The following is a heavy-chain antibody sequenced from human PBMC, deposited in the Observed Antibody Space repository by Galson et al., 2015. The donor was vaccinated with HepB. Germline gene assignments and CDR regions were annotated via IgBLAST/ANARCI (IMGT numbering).Heavy chain of an antibody. D-gene: IGHD6-13*01. CDR3: ARDRGLAAALDY. V-gene: IGHV3-11*05. CDR2: ISSSSSYT. Sequence: SLRLSCAASGFTFSDYYMSWIRQAPGKGLEWVSYISSSSSYTNYADSVKGRFTISRDNAKNSLYLQMSSLRAEDTAVYYCARDRGLAAALDYWGQGTLVTVSS. CDR1: GFTFSDYY. J-gene: IGHJ4*02.